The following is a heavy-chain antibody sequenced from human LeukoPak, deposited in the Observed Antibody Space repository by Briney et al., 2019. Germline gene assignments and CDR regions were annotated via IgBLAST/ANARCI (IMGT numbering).Heavy chain of an antibody. CDR3: VRGAVSSGFGLDAFDL. D-gene: IGHD3-22*01. CDR2: VWYDGNNQ. Sequence: GRSLRLSCAASGFTFSSFGMHWVRQAPGEGLEWVAVVWYDGNNQYYAESVKGRFTISRDNSKKTLHLQMNSLRAEDTAVYYCVRGAVSSGFGLDAFDLWGQGTMVTVSS. V-gene: IGHV3-33*01. CDR1: GFTFSSFG. J-gene: IGHJ3*01.